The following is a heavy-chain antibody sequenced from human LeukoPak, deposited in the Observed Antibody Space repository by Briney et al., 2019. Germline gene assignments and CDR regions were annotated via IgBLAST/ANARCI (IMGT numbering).Heavy chain of an antibody. V-gene: IGHV3-21*01. CDR2: ISSSSSYI. D-gene: IGHD5-12*01. CDR1: GFTSSSYS. Sequence: GGSLRLSCAASGFTSSSYSMNWVRQAPGKGLEWVSSISSSSSYIYYADSVKGRFTISRDNAKNSLYLQMNSLRAEDTAVYYCARDEGGGYDTYFDYWGQGTLVTVSS. CDR3: ARDEGGGYDTYFDY. J-gene: IGHJ4*02.